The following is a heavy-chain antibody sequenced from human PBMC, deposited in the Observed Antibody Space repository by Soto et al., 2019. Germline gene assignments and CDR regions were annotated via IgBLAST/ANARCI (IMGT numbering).Heavy chain of an antibody. CDR1: GGTFSSYT. D-gene: IGHD2-21*02. CDR3: AREDGGNSPFDY. J-gene: IGHJ4*02. V-gene: IGHV1-69*08. CDR2: IIPILGIA. Sequence: QVQLVQSGAEVKKPGSSVKVSCKASGGTFSSYTISWVRQAPGQGLEWMGRIIPILGIANYAQKFQGRVTISAXXSTSTAYMGLSSLRSEDTAVYYCAREDGGNSPFDYWGQGTLVTVSS.